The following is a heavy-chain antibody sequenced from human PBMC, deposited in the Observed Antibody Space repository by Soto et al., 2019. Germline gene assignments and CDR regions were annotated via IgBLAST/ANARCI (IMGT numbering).Heavy chain of an antibody. CDR2: ISYDGSNN. Sequence: VGSLRLSCTASGFTFSSDGMHWVRKAPGKGLERVAVISYDGSNNYYEDSVKGRFTISRDNSKNTLYLQMNSLRAEDNAVYYCEKCRIARAPPPAEWLHPSGPGTLVTI. J-gene: IGHJ5*02. D-gene: IGHD1-26*01. CDR3: EKCRIARAPPPAEWLHP. V-gene: IGHV3-30*18. CDR1: GFTFSSDG.